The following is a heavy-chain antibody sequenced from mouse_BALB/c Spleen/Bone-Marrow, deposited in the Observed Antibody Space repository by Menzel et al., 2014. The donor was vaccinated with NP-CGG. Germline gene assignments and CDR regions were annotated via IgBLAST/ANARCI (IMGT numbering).Heavy chain of an antibody. D-gene: IGHD2-3*01. V-gene: IGHV2-9*02. J-gene: IGHJ4*01. CDR1: GFSLTSYS. Sequence: QVQLQQSGPGLVAPSQSLSLTCTVSGFSLTSYSVHWVRQPPGKGLEWLGVIWAGGSTNYNSALMSRLSISKDNSKSQVFLKMSSLQTDDTAMFYCARDDDSYAMDYWGQGTSVTVSS. CDR2: IWAGGST. CDR3: ARDDDSYAMDY.